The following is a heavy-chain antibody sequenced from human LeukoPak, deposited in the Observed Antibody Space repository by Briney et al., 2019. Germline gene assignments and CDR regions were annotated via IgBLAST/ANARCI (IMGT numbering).Heavy chain of an antibody. CDR1: GGSISSYY. J-gene: IGHJ4*02. Sequence: PSETLSLTCTVSGGSISSYYWSWIRQPAGKGLEWIGRIYTSGSTNYNPSLKSRVTMSVDTSKDQFSLKLRSVTAADTALYYCARGRGGHGDLGHFDSWGQGILVTVSS. V-gene: IGHV4-4*07. CDR2: IYTSGST. D-gene: IGHD4-17*01. CDR3: ARGRGGHGDLGHFDS.